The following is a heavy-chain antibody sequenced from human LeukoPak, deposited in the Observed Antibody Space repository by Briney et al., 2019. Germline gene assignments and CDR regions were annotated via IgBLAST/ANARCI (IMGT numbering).Heavy chain of an antibody. J-gene: IGHJ4*02. CDR2: IYTSGST. CDR1: GGFTSSYY. CDR3: ARGVYLGNGYYFDY. Sequence: SETLSLTCTVSGGFTSSYYWNWIRQPAGKGLEWIGHIYTSGSTDYNSSLKSRVTMSVDTSKNQFSVKLNSVIAADTAMYYCARGVYLGNGYYFDYWGQGTLVTVSS. V-gene: IGHV4-4*07. D-gene: IGHD2-8*01.